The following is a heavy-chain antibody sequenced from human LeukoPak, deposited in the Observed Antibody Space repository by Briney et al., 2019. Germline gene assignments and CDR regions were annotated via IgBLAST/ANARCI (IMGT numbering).Heavy chain of an antibody. CDR3: AREDPQTTVPEGMDV. CDR1: GGSIGTYY. CDR2: IYYSGTT. D-gene: IGHD4-17*01. J-gene: IGHJ6*02. V-gene: IGHV4-59*01. Sequence: PSETLSLTCTVSGGSIGTYYGTWIRQSPGKVLEWIGYIYYSGTTNYNPSLKSRVTISVDTSKNQFSLQLRSVTAADTAVYYCAREDPQTTVPEGMDVWGQGTTVIVSS.